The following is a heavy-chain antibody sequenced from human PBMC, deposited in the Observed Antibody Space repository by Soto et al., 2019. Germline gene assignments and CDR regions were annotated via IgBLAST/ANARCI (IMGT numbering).Heavy chain of an antibody. CDR1: GGTFSSYT. D-gene: IGHD3-3*01. Sequence: GASVKVSCKASGGTFSSYTISWVRQAPGQGLEWMGRIIPIRGIANYAQKFQGRVTMTRNTSTSTAYMELSSLRSEDTAVYYCARGGGHYDFWSGHIGAGYYYYYMDVWGKGTTVTVPS. CDR3: ARGGGHYDFWSGHIGAGYYYYYMDV. V-gene: IGHV1-69*02. CDR2: IIPIRGIA. J-gene: IGHJ6*03.